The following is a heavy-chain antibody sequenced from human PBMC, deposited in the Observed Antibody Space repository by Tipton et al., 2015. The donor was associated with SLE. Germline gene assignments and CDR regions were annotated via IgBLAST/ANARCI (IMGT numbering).Heavy chain of an antibody. J-gene: IGHJ5*02. CDR1: GYSFPNYW. CDR2: IYPADSDT. D-gene: IGHD5-12*01. CDR3: ARRPSGYFPFET. V-gene: IGHV5-51*03. Sequence: QLVQSGAEVKKPGESLKISCKGSGYSFPNYWIGWVRQLPGKGLEWMGVIYPADSDTRYSPSFQGHVTISADTSSDTAYLQWSSLKASDSAMYYCARRPSGYFPFETWGQGTLVTVSS.